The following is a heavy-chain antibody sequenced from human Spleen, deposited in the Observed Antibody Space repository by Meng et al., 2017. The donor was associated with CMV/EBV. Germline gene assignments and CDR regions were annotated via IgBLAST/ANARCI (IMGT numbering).Heavy chain of an antibody. D-gene: IGHD3-22*01. CDR2: INPNSGGT. CDR1: GYTFTGYY. CDR3: ARSMAITMIVVVIQQGTHDAFDI. J-gene: IGHJ3*02. V-gene: IGHV1-2*02. Sequence: ASVKVSCKASGYTFTGYYMHWVRQAPGQGLEWMGWINPNSGGTNYAQKFQGRVTTTRDTSISTAYMELSRLRSDDTAVYYCARSMAITMIVVVIQQGTHDAFDIWGQGTMVTVSS.